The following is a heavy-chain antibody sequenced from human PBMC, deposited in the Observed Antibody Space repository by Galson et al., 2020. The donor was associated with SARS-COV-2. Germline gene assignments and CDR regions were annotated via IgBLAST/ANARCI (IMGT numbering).Heavy chain of an antibody. D-gene: IGHD3-3*01. CDR1: AASFSGYY. V-gene: IGHV4-34*01. J-gene: IGHJ6*02. CDR2: INHSGST. CDR3: ARDRVVTTLYYYDYYGMDV. Sequence: SETLSLTFAVYAASFSGYYWSWIRQPPGKGLEWIGEINHSGSTNYNPSLKSRVTISVDTSKNQFSLKLSSVTAADTAVYYCARDRVVTTLYYYDYYGMDVWGQGTTVTGSS.